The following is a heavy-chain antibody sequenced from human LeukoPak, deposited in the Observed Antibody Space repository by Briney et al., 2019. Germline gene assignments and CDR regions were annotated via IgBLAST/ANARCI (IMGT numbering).Heavy chain of an antibody. CDR3: ARGGSYGPGDFDY. J-gene: IGHJ4*02. CDR2: IKQDGSEK. V-gene: IGHV3-7*01. D-gene: IGHD5-18*01. CDR1: GFTFSSYA. Sequence: PGGSLRLSCAASGFTFSSYAMSWVRQAPGKGLEWVANIKQDGSEKYYVDSVKGRFTISRDNAKNSLYLQMNSLRAEDTAVYYCARGGSYGPGDFDYWGQGTLVTVSS.